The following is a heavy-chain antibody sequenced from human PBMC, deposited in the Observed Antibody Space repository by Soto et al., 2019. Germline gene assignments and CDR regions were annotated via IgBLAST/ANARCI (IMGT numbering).Heavy chain of an antibody. J-gene: IGHJ6*02. CDR2: INPSGGST. CDR1: GYTFTSYY. Sequence: QVQLVQSGAEVKKPGASVKVSCKASGYTFTSYYMHWVRQAPGQGLEWMGIINPSGGSTSYAQKFQGRVTMTRDTSTSTVYMELSSLRSEDTAVYYCARDLTDGVAALTYYYYGMDVWGQGTTVTVSS. CDR3: ARDLTDGVAALTYYYYGMDV. D-gene: IGHD3-3*01. V-gene: IGHV1-46*01.